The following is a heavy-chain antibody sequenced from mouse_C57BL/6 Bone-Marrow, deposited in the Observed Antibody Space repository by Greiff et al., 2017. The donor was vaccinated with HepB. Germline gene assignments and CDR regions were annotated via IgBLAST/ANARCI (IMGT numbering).Heavy chain of an antibody. CDR1: GFTFSSYA. J-gene: IGHJ4*01. V-gene: IGHV5-4*01. D-gene: IGHD2-10*02. CDR2: ISDGGSYT. Sequence: EVKVEESGGGLVKPGGSLKLSCAASGFTFSSYAMSWVRQTPEKRLEWVATISDGGSYTYYPDNVKGRFTISRDNAKNNLYLQMSHLKSEDTAMYYCARDQVWEYWGQGTSVTVSS. CDR3: ARDQVWEY.